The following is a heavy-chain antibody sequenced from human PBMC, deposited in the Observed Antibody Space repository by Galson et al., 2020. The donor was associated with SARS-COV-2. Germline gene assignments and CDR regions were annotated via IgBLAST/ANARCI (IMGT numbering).Heavy chain of an antibody. Sequence: SGPTLVKPTETLTLTCTVSGFSLSNARMGVSWIRQPPGKALEWLAHIFSNDEKSYSTSLKSRLTISKDTSKSQVVLTMTNMDPVDTATYYCARRGYYDSSGYYYLYYFDYWGQGTLVTVSS. J-gene: IGHJ4*02. CDR3: ARRGYYDSSGYYYLYYFDY. D-gene: IGHD3-22*01. V-gene: IGHV2-26*01. CDR1: GFSLSNARMG. CDR2: IFSNDEK.